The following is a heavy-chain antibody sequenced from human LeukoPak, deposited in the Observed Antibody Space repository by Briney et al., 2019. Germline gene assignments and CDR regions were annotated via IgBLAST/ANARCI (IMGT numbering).Heavy chain of an antibody. J-gene: IGHJ5*02. CDR3: ASLARGGNWFDP. CDR1: GGSFIGYD. CDR2: IYHSDGT. V-gene: IGHV4-34*01. D-gene: IGHD6-6*01. Sequence: SETLSLTCAVYGGSFIGYDWTWIRQPQGKGLEWIGEIYHSDGTNYNPSLKSRVTISVDTSKNQCSLKLSSVTAADTAVYYCASLARGGNWFDPWGQGTLVTVSS.